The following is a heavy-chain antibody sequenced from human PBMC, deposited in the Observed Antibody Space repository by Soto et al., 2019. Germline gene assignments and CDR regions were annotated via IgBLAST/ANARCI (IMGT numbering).Heavy chain of an antibody. CDR3: ARPQDIVLMGGAWFDP. J-gene: IGHJ5*02. V-gene: IGHV4-39*01. CDR1: GGSISSSSYY. CDR2: IYYSGST. Sequence: SETLSLTCTVSGGSISSSSYYWGWIRQPPGKGLEWIGSIYYSGSTYYNPSLKCGVTISVNTSKNQFSRKLSSVTAAGTAVYYCARPQDIVLMGGAWFDPWGQGTLVTVSS. D-gene: IGHD2-8*01.